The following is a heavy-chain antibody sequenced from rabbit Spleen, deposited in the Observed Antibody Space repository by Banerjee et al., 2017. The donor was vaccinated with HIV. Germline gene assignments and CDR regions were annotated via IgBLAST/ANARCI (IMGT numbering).Heavy chain of an antibody. D-gene: IGHD8-1*01. CDR1: GFDFSSSYW. CDR2: MRVGSDGII. Sequence: QSLEESGGDLVKPGASLTLTCKASGFDFSSSYWICWVRQAPGKGLEWIACMRVGSDGIIYYASWVNGRVTISKTSSTTVTLQMTSLTVADTATYFCAGGDYGDSRYALGLWGPGTLVTVS. J-gene: IGHJ6*01. CDR3: AGGDYGDSRYALGL. V-gene: IGHV1S40*01.